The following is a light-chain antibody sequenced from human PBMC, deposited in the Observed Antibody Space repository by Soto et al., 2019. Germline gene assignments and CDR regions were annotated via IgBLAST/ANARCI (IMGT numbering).Light chain of an antibody. CDR3: AAWDDSLNGVV. Sequence: QSVLTQPPSASGAPGLRVPISCSGTSSNLGTNSVTWYQHLPGTAPKVLIYRNSQRPSGVPDRFSGSKSGTSASRAISGLQSEDEADYYCAAWDDSLNGVVFGGGTKVTVL. V-gene: IGLV1-44*01. J-gene: IGLJ2*01. CDR2: RNS. CDR1: SSNLGTNS.